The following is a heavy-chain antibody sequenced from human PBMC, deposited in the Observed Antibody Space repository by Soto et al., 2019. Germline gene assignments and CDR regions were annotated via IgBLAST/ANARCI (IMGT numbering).Heavy chain of an antibody. CDR3: ARAGVY. D-gene: IGHD2-8*01. CDR1: GFTFSSYE. CDR2: IGTSETAV. J-gene: IGHJ4*02. V-gene: IGHV3-48*03. Sequence: EVQLVESGGDLVQPGGSLRLSCAASGFTFSSYEMNWIRQAPGKGLEWVSYIGTSETAVHYADSVKGRFTISRDNAKNSLFLQMNSLRAEDTALYYCARAGVYWGQGTLVTVAS.